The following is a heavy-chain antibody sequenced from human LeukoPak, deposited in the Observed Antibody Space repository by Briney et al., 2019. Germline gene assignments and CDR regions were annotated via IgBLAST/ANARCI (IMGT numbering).Heavy chain of an antibody. CDR2: ISYDGSNK. J-gene: IGHJ4*02. CDR1: GFTFSSYA. V-gene: IGHV3-30-3*01. Sequence: GGSLRLSCAASGFTFSSYAMHWVRQAPGKGLEWVAVISYDGSNKYYADSVKGRFTISRDNSKNTLYLQMNSLRAEDTAVYYCARELVKAAAGYFDYWGQGTLVTVSS. CDR3: ARELVKAAAGYFDY. D-gene: IGHD6-13*01.